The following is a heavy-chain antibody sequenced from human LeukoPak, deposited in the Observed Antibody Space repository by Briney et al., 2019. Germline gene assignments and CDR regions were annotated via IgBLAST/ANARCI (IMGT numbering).Heavy chain of an antibody. V-gene: IGHV1-3*03. CDR2: INGGNGNT. Sequence: ASVKVSCKASGYTFPSYAMHWVRQAPGQRLEGMGWINGGNGNTKYSQEFQGRVTITRATSASTAYMEMNSLRAEDTAVYYCARVLRYCSGGNCYSGGLGYMDVWGKGTTVTISS. CDR3: ARVLRYCSGGNCYSGGLGYMDV. D-gene: IGHD2-15*01. CDR1: GYTFPSYA. J-gene: IGHJ6*03.